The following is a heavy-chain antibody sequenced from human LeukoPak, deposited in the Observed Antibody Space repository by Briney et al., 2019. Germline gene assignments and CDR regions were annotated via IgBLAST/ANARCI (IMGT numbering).Heavy chain of an antibody. CDR1: GYTFTSYG. Sequence: ASVKVSCKASGYTFTSYGISWVRQAPGQGLEWMGWISAYNGNTNYAKKLQGRVTMTTDTSTSTAYMELRSLRSDDTAVYYCARDAQQLVRDNWFDPWGQGTLATVSS. CDR3: ARDAQQLVRDNWFDP. CDR2: ISAYNGNT. D-gene: IGHD6-13*01. J-gene: IGHJ5*02. V-gene: IGHV1-18*01.